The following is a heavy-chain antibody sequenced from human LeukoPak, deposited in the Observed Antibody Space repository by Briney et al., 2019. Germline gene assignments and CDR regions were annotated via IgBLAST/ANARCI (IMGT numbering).Heavy chain of an antibody. CDR1: GFTVSSNY. V-gene: IGHV3-53*01. D-gene: IGHD3-16*01. Sequence: GGSLRLSCAASGFTVSSNYMTWVRQAPGKGLEWVSVIYSDGSTFYADSVKGRFIISRDNSKNTLYLQMNSLRADDTAVYFCARDHRIGGSWGQGTLVTVSS. CDR2: IYSDGST. J-gene: IGHJ4*02. CDR3: ARDHRIGGS.